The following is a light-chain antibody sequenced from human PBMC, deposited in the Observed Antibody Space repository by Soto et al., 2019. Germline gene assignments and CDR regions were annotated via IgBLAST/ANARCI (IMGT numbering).Light chain of an antibody. CDR3: QQYSDWPIT. V-gene: IGKV3-15*01. J-gene: IGKJ5*01. CDR1: QSVSSN. Sequence: EIVMTQSPATLSVSPGERATLSCRASQSVSSNVAWSQQNPGQAPRLLIYGASTRATAVPDRFSGSGSGTDLTLTITSLQSDDFAVYCCQQYSDWPITFGQGTRLEVK. CDR2: GAS.